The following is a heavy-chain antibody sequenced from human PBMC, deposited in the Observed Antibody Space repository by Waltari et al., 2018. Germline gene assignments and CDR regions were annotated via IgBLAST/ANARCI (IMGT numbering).Heavy chain of an antibody. CDR3: ARILCDGSKCYNGLDV. V-gene: IGHV3-7*01. Sequence: VQLVESGGGVIQSGGSLRLSCAASGFMFGHHWMSGVRQAPGKGLEWVANIKQDGTEKIYVNSVKGRFTILRDNAKNSLFLQMNSLRADDTGVYYCARILCDGSKCYNGLDVWGQGTAVTVSS. J-gene: IGHJ6*02. CDR1: GFMFGHHW. D-gene: IGHD3-10*01. CDR2: IKQDGTEK.